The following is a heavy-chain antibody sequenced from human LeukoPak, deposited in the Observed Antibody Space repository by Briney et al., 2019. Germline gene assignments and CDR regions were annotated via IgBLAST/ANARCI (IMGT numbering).Heavy chain of an antibody. V-gene: IGHV3-64*01. J-gene: IGHJ3*02. Sequence: GGSLRLSCAAPGFTFSSYAMHWVRQAPGKGLEYVSAISSNGGSTYYANSVKGRFTISRDNSKNTLYLQMGSLRAEDMAVYYCARVRCGGDCYDAFDIWGQGTMVTVSS. CDR3: ARVRCGGDCYDAFDI. CDR1: GFTFSSYA. CDR2: ISSNGGST. D-gene: IGHD2-21*02.